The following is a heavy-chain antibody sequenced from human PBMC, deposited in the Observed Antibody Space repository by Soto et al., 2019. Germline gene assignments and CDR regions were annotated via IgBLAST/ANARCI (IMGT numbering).Heavy chain of an antibody. J-gene: IGHJ6*02. CDR1: GFTFNNFV. CDR3: VKDWTGNTCPFVDV. CDR2: IGGSDSTT. Sequence: EVQLLESGGDLVQPGGSLTLSCAASGFTFNNFVMSWVRQAPGEGLEWVSGIGGSDSTTYYAESVKGRFTISRDNSKNTVYLQMNSLRVADTAVYYCVKDWTGNTCPFVDVWGPGTTVTVSS. D-gene: IGHD3-16*01. V-gene: IGHV3-23*01.